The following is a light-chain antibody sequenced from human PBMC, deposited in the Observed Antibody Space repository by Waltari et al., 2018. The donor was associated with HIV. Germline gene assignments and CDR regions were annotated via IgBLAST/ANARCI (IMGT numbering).Light chain of an antibody. Sequence: QSVLTQPPSASGTPGQRLATSCSGSRSNIGSNTQTGYQQLSGTAPKLLINSNNQRPSGVPDRFSGSKSGTSGSLAISGLQSEDEADYYCAAWDDNRNAVVFGGGTKLTVL. J-gene: IGLJ2*01. V-gene: IGLV1-44*01. CDR1: RSNIGSNT. CDR3: AAWDDNRNAVV. CDR2: SNN.